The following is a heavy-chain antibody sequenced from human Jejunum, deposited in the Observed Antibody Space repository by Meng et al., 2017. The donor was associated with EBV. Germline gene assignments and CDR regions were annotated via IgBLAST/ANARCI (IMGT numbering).Heavy chain of an antibody. V-gene: IGHV4-30-4*01. CDR1: DVSVNRDGYY. CDR2: MSYSGSA. D-gene: IGHD3-9*01. CDR3: TTERPGAGYFEP. Sequence: QLQEWGPGLVKPSQTLSLTCGVSDVSVNRDGYYWSWIRQPPGKGLEWIGYMSYSGSANYNPSLDGRITISLDRSKNQFSLKLTSVTAADTAIYFCTTERPGAGYFEPWGRGTRVTVSS. J-gene: IGHJ4*02.